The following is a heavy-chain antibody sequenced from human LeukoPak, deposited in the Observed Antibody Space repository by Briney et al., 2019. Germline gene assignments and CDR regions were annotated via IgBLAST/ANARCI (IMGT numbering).Heavy chain of an antibody. Sequence: PGGSLRLSCAASGFTFSSYAMHWVRQAPGKGLEWVAVISYDGSNKYYADSVKGRFTISRDNSKNTLYLQMNSLRAEDTAVYYCASLEPPLHDSSGYYPLDYWGQGTLVTVSS. D-gene: IGHD3-22*01. J-gene: IGHJ4*02. CDR2: ISYDGSNK. V-gene: IGHV3-30*01. CDR1: GFTFSSYA. CDR3: ASLEPPLHDSSGYYPLDY.